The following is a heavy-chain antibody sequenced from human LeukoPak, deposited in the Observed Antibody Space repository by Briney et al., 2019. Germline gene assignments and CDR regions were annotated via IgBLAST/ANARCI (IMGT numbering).Heavy chain of an antibody. D-gene: IGHD5-18*01. CDR1: GFTFSSFV. CDR2: ISYDGSNK. J-gene: IGHJ4*02. Sequence: PGGSLRLSCAASGFTFSSFVMHWVRQAPGKGLEWVAVISYDGSNKYYADSVKGRFTISRDNSKNTLFLQMNSLRAEDTAVYYCAGHDRIQLWLLLDYWGQGTLVTVSS. V-gene: IGHV3-30*04. CDR3: AGHDRIQLWLLLDY.